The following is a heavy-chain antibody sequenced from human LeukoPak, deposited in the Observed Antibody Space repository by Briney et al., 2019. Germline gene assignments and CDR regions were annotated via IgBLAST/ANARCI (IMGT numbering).Heavy chain of an antibody. D-gene: IGHD3-22*01. Sequence: SETLSLTCAVYGGSFSGYYWSWIRQPPGEGLEWIGEINHSGSTNYNPSLKSRVTISVDTSKNQFSLKLSSVTAADTAVYYCARHRRYYYDSSGYYYYFDYWGQGTLVTVSS. J-gene: IGHJ4*02. CDR2: INHSGST. CDR3: ARHRRYYYDSSGYYYYFDY. V-gene: IGHV4-34*01. CDR1: GGSFSGYY.